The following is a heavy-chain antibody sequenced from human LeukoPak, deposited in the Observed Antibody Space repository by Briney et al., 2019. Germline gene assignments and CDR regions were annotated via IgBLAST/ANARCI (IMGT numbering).Heavy chain of an antibody. CDR2: TYYRSKWYN. J-gene: IGHJ4*02. V-gene: IGHV6-1*01. CDR1: GDSVSSNSAA. Sequence: SQTLSLTCAISGDSVSSNSAAWNWIRQSPSRGLEWLGRTYYRSKWYNDYAVSVKSRITINPDTSKNQFSLQLNSVTPEDTAVYYCARDGIAAAGIAVYYFDYWGQGTLVTVSS. CDR3: ARDGIAAAGIAVYYFDY. D-gene: IGHD6-13*01.